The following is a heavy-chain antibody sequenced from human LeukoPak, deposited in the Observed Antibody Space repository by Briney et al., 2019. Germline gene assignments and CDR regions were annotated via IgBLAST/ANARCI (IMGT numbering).Heavy chain of an antibody. J-gene: IGHJ6*03. Sequence: SETLSLTCTVSGGSISSSSYYWGWIRQPPGKGLEWIGSIYYSGSTYYNPSLKSRVTISVDTSKYQFSLKLSSVTAADTAVYYCARSLAARDGYYYYYYMDVWGKGTTVTVSS. D-gene: IGHD6-6*01. CDR3: ARSLAARDGYYYYYYMDV. V-gene: IGHV4-39*01. CDR1: GGSISSSSYY. CDR2: IYYSGST.